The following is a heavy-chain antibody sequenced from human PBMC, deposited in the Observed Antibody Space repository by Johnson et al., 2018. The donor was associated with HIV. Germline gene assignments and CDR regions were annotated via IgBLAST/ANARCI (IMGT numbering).Heavy chain of an antibody. Sequence: MQLVESGGGVVQPGRSLRLSCAASGFTFSSYAMHWVRQAPGKGLEWVAVISHDGSNKYYADSVKGRFTISRDNSKNTLYLQMNSLRAVDTAVYYCARPIARGASNIWGQGTMVTVSS. D-gene: IGHD1-26*01. CDR3: ARPIARGASNI. CDR1: GFTFSSYA. CDR2: ISHDGSNK. J-gene: IGHJ3*02. V-gene: IGHV3-30*04.